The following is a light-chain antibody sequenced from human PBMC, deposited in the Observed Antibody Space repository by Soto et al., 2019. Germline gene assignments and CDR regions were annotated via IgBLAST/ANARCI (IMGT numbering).Light chain of an antibody. V-gene: IGLV2-14*03. CDR1: SSDIGGYDY. CDR2: DVS. CDR3: SSYTSTSAPYV. Sequence: QSALTQPASVSGFPGQSITISCTGTSSDIGGYDYVSWYQQHPGKAPKLIIYDVSGRPSGVSNRFSGFKSANTASLTISGLQAEDEADYHCSSYTSTSAPYVFGTGTKLTVL. J-gene: IGLJ1*01.